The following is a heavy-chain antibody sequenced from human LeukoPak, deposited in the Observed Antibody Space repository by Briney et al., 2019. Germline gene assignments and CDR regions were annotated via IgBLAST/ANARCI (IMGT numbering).Heavy chain of an antibody. V-gene: IGHV4-61*02. CDR2: IYTSGST. D-gene: IGHD2-15*01. Sequence: KPSETLSLTCTVSGGSISSGTYYWSWIRQPAGKGLEWMGRIYTSGSTNYNPSLKSRITISVDTSKNQFSLKLSSVTAADTAVYYCARNSCPSGSCYDNRGYFDYWGQGTLVTVSS. CDR3: ARNSCPSGSCYDNRGYFDY. CDR1: GGSISSGTYY. J-gene: IGHJ4*02.